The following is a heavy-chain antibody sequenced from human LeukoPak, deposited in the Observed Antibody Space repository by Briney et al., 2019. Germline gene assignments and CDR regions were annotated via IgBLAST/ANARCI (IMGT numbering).Heavy chain of an antibody. CDR3: ARDDGWLMSNWFAP. V-gene: IGHV1-2*02. J-gene: IGHJ5*02. D-gene: IGHD5-12*01. CDR2: INPNSGGT. CDR1: RYTFTGYY. Sequence: ASVTVSCKASRYTFTGYYMHWVRQAPEQGLEWMGWINPNSGGTNYAQKFQGRVTMTRDTSISTAYMELSRLRPDDTAVYYCARDDGWLMSNWFAPWGQGTLVTVSS.